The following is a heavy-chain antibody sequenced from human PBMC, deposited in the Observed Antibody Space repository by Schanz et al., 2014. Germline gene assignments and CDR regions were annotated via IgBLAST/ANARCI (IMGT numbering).Heavy chain of an antibody. CDR1: GFDFNSYS. D-gene: IGHD6-19*01. CDR3: AKLSSSGRLAGYFDY. Sequence: EVQLVESGGGLVQPGGSLRLSCEASGFDFNSYSMNWVRQAPGKGLEWLSYIDGKSTTVYYADSVKGRFTISRDSPKNTLYLQMNSLRAEDTAIYYCAKLSSSGRLAGYFDYWGQGALXTVSS. CDR2: IDGKSTTV. J-gene: IGHJ4*02. V-gene: IGHV3-48*01.